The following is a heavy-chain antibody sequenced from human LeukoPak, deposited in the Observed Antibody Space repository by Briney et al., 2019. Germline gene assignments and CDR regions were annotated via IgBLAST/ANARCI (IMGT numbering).Heavy chain of an antibody. CDR3: ARVMGSSGWYLRYFDY. Sequence: PSETLSLTCAVYGGSFSGYYWSWIRQPPGKGLEWIGEINHSGSTNYNPSLKSRVTISVDTSKNQFSLKLSSVTAADTAVYYCARVMGSSGWYLRYFDYWGQGTLVTVSS. CDR2: INHSGST. J-gene: IGHJ4*02. D-gene: IGHD6-19*01. V-gene: IGHV4-34*01. CDR1: GGSFSGYY.